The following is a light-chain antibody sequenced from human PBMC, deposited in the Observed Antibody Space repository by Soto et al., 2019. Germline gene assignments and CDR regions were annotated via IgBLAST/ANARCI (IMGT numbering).Light chain of an antibody. J-gene: IGKJ1*01. CDR3: QQTYNYPQT. CDR1: QNIFDF. CDR2: AAS. V-gene: IGKV1-39*01. Sequence: DTQMTQSPSSLSASITDRVTITCRASQNIFDFLNWYQQKPGKAPKLLIYAASSLQSGVPSRFSGSGSGSDFTLTISSLQPEDSATYYCQQTYNYPQTFGQGTRVEIK.